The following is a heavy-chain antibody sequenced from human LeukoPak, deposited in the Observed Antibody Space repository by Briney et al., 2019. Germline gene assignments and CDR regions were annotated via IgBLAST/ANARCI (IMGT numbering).Heavy chain of an antibody. CDR1: GLTFSSYA. CDR2: ISGSGGTT. V-gene: IGHV3-23*01. Sequence: GGSLRLSCAASGLTFSSYALAWVRQAPGKGLEWVSAISGSGGTTYYADSVKAHFSIPRDNSKNTLYLQMNSLRAEDTAVYYCARGNYGSGSYYRSGAFDIWGQGTMVTVSS. D-gene: IGHD3-10*01. CDR3: ARGNYGSGSYYRSGAFDI. J-gene: IGHJ3*02.